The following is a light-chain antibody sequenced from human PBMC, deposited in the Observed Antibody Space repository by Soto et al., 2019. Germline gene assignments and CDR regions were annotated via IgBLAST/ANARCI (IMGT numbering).Light chain of an antibody. J-gene: IGKJ1*01. CDR3: QQRSNWPGT. V-gene: IGKV3-11*01. CDR2: ESS. CDR1: QNVANY. Sequence: IVLTQSPANLSSSPGERATLSCSASQNVANYLDWYQQKPGQAPRLLIYESSNRATGIAARFSGSGSGTDFTLTISSLEPEDFAVYYCQQRSNWPGTFGRGTKVDIK.